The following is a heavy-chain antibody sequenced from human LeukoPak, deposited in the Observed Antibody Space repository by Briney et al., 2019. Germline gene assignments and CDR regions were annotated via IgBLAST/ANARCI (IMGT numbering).Heavy chain of an antibody. V-gene: IGHV4-34*01. CDR2: INHSGST. CDR3: ARGRVRWLQLSAHFDY. J-gene: IGHJ4*02. D-gene: IGHD5-24*01. CDR1: GGSFSGYY. Sequence: PSVTLSLTCAVYGGSFSGYYWRWIRQPPGKGLEWIGEINHSGSTNSNPSLKRRVTISVDTSKNQFSLKLSSVTAAGTAVYYCARGRVRWLQLSAHFDYWGQGTLVTVSS.